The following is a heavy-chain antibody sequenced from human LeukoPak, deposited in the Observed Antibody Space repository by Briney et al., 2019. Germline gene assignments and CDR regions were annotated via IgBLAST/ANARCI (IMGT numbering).Heavy chain of an antibody. D-gene: IGHD5-18*01. CDR2: IYYSGST. V-gene: IGHV4-31*03. J-gene: IGHJ4*02. Sequence: PSETLSLTCTVSGGSISSGGYYWSWIRQPPGKGLEWIGYIYYSGSTYYNPSLKSRVTISVDTSKNQFSLKLSSVTAADTAVYYCARVEAYSYGYRYFDYWGQGTLVTVSS. CDR3: ARVEAYSYGYRYFDY. CDR1: GGSISSGGYY.